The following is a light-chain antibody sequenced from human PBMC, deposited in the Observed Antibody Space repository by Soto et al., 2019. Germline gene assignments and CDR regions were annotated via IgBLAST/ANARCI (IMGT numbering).Light chain of an antibody. J-gene: IGKJ5*01. Sequence: IVFTQSPTTLSLSHGERATLSCRASQSVSTFLAWYQQKPGQAPRLLIYDASKRVTGIPARFSGSGSGTDFTLTIGSLEPEDFAIYYCQQRSNWPIPFGQGTRLEIK. V-gene: IGKV3-11*01. CDR1: QSVSTF. CDR2: DAS. CDR3: QQRSNWPIP.